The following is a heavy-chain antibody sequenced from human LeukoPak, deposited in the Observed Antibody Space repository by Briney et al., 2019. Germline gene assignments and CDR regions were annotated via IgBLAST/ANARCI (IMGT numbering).Heavy chain of an antibody. Sequence: GGSLRLSCTASGFSFSSYWIHWVRQVPRKGLVWVSRIKDGGTPTDYAESVKGRFTISRDDAKDTLYLQMNSLRVEDTAIYYCTTIRPGYWGQGTLVTVSP. CDR1: GFSFSSYW. J-gene: IGHJ4*02. V-gene: IGHV3-74*01. CDR2: IKDGGTPT. D-gene: IGHD5-12*01. CDR3: TTIRPGY.